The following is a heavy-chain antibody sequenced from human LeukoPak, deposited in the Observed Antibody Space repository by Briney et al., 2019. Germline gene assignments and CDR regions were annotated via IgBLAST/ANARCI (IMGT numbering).Heavy chain of an antibody. D-gene: IGHD6-13*01. CDR1: GFTFSSYA. CDR3: ACDCRGRWYVFDY. J-gene: IGHJ4*02. Sequence: PGGSLRLSCAASGFTFSSYAMSWVRQAPGKGLEWVSGISGSGGNTYYADSVKGRFTISRDNSNNTLYLQMNSLRAEDTALYYLACDCRGRWYVFDYWGRGTLVTVSS. V-gene: IGHV3-23*01. CDR2: ISGSGGNT.